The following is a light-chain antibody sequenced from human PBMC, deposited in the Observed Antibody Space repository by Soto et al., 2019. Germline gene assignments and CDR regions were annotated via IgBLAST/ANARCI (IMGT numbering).Light chain of an antibody. Sequence: SYELTQPPSVSVAPGQTARLTCGGNNIGTKPVHWYQQKPGQAPVLVVYDDRDRPSGIPERFSGSNSGNTATLTISSVEAGDEADYYCQVWDSSNDHVFGTGTKPPS. J-gene: IGLJ1*01. CDR3: QVWDSSNDHV. CDR1: NIGTKP. CDR2: DDR. V-gene: IGLV3-21*02.